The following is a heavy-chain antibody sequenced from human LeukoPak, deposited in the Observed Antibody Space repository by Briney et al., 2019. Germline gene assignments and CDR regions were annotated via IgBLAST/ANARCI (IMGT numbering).Heavy chain of an antibody. D-gene: IGHD3-10*01. J-gene: IGHJ4*02. CDR2: ISSSSSYI. CDR3: ARVLSYYGSGSTWDYFDY. V-gene: IGHV3-21*01. Sequence: GGSLRLSRAASGFTFSSYSMNWVRQAPGKGLEWVSSISSSSSYIYYADSVKGRFTISRDNAKNSLYLQMNSLRAEDTAVYYCARVLSYYGSGSTWDYFDYWGQGTLVTVSS. CDR1: GFTFSSYS.